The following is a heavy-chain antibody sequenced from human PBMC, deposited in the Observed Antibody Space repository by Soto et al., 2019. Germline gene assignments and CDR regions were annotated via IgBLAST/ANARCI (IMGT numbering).Heavy chain of an antibody. CDR3: ARDCRGGSCYPGMDV. V-gene: IGHV3-21*01. D-gene: IGHD2-15*01. CDR1: GFNFNSYT. CDR2: ISSSGYI. J-gene: IGHJ6*02. Sequence: EVQLVESGGGLVKPGGSLRLSCAASGFNFNSYTINWVRQAPGKRLEWLSSISSSGYIFSTDSVRGRFTISRDNAKNAVYLQINSLRAEDTAVYFCARDCRGGSCYPGMDVWGQGTTVTVSS.